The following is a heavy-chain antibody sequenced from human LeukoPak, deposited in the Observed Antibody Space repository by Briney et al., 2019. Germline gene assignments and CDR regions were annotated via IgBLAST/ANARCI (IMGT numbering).Heavy chain of an antibody. CDR2: IYPGDSDT. CDR3: ARPAAGPNDAFDI. J-gene: IGHJ3*02. D-gene: IGHD6-13*01. CDR1: GYSFTSYW. Sequence: GESLKISCKGSGYSFTSYWIGWVRQMPGRGLEWMGIIYPGDSDTRYSPSFQGQVTISADKSISTAYLQWSSLKASDTAMYYCARPAAGPNDAFDIWGQGTMVTVSS. V-gene: IGHV5-51*01.